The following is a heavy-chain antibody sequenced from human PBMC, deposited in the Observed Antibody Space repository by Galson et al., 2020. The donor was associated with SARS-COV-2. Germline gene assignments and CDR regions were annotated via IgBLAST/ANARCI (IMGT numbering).Heavy chain of an antibody. D-gene: IGHD6-19*01. CDR2: INPSGGTT. CDR3: ARGGHRRTYNNGWSDAFDI. J-gene: IGHJ3*02. V-gene: IGHV1-46*01. CDR1: GYTFTNYF. Sequence: GESLKISCKTSGYTFTNYFMHWVRQAPGQGLEWMGVINPSGGTTNYPQKFQGRLTLTRDTSTSTVYMDLRSLKSEDTADYYCARGGHRRTYNNGWSDAFDIWGPGTRVTVSS.